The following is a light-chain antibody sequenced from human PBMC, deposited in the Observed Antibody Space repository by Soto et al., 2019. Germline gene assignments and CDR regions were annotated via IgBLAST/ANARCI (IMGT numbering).Light chain of an antibody. CDR3: QHLRTYPFS. V-gene: IGKV1-9*01. CDR1: QDISTS. Sequence: DIQLTQSPSFLSASVGDRVTVSCRASQDISTSLAWFQQKAGKVPQLLVYPASTLQDGVPSRFSGSGSGTHFTLTINNLQAEDFATYYCQHLRTYPFSFGPGTKLDIK. J-gene: IGKJ2*03. CDR2: PAS.